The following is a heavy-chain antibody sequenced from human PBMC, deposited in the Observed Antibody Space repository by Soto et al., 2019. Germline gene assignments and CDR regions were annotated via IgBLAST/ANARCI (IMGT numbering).Heavy chain of an antibody. CDR1: GYTFTSYY. J-gene: IGHJ4*02. CDR3: ARVSGRFEY. V-gene: IGHV1-46*01. CDR2: IHPSGGST. Sequence: QVQLVQSGAEVKKPGASVKVSCKASGYTFTSYYMHWVRQAPGQGLEWMGVIHPSGGSTNYAQKFQCRVAMTRATSTDTVYIEMASMTSDDTAVYDCARVSGRFEYWGQGTLVTVSS.